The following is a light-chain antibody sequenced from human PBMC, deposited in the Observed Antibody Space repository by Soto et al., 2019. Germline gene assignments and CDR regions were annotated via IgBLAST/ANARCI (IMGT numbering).Light chain of an antibody. CDR3: QQYNKWPPIT. V-gene: IGKV3-15*01. CDR1: QTISRN. J-gene: IGKJ5*01. Sequence: EIVMTQSPPTLSVSPGGRATLSCRASQTISRNLAWYQQRPGQAPRLLMFGASTRAPGIPARFSGSGSGTEFTLTISSLQSEDFAVYYCQQYNKWPPITFGQGTRLEIK. CDR2: GAS.